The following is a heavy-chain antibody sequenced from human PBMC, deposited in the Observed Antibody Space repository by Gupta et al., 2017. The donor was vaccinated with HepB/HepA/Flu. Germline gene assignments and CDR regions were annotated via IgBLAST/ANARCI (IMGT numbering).Heavy chain of an antibody. Sequence: EVQLVESGGGLVQPGGSLRLSCAASGFTFSSYEMNWVRQAPGKGLEGVSYISSSGSTIYYADSVKGRFTISRDNAKNSLYLQMNSLRAEDTAVYYCARGGGLWFGELLGFDYWGQGTLVTVSS. J-gene: IGHJ4*02. D-gene: IGHD3-10*01. CDR3: ARGGGLWFGELLGFDY. V-gene: IGHV3-48*03. CDR1: GFTFSSYE. CDR2: ISSSGSTI.